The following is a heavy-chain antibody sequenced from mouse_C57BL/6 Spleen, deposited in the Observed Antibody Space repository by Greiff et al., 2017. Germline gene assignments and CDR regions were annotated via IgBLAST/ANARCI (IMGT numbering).Heavy chain of an antibody. CDR2: IDPSDSYT. V-gene: IGHV1-50*01. D-gene: IGHD2-3*01. J-gene: IGHJ4*01. CDR1: GYTFTSYW. CDR3: ARYDPSSYAMDY. Sequence: QVQLQQPGAELVKPGASVKLSCKASGYTFTSYWMQWVKQRPGQGLEWIGEIDPSDSYTNYNQKFKGMATLTVDTSSSTAYMQLSSLTSEDSAVYYCARYDPSSYAMDYWGQGTSVTVSS.